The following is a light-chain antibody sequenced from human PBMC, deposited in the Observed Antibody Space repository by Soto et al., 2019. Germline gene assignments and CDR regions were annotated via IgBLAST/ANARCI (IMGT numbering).Light chain of an antibody. V-gene: IGLV2-11*01. CDR3: CSYAGSHPYV. Sequence: QSVLTQPRSVSGSPGQSVTISCTGTSIDVGGYNYVSWYQQHPGKAPKLMIYDVSKRPSGVPDRFSGSKSGNTASLTISGLQAEDEADYYCCSYAGSHPYVFGTGTKVTVL. CDR2: DVS. CDR1: SIDVGGYNY. J-gene: IGLJ1*01.